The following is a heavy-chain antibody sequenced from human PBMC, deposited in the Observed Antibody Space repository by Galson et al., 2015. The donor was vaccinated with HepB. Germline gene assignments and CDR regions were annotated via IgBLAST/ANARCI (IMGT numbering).Heavy chain of an antibody. V-gene: IGHV3-23*01. J-gene: IGHJ4*02. CDR2: ITSTADGT. CDR1: GFSFKNYA. D-gene: IGHD5-12*01. Sequence: SLRLSCAASGFSFKNYAMSWVRQAPGKGLEWVSFITSTADGTKYADSVKGRFTISRDHSKNTLYLQLDSLRVEDTAVYYCARCLRGYTSLDFWGQGALVTVSS. CDR3: ARCLRGYTSLDF.